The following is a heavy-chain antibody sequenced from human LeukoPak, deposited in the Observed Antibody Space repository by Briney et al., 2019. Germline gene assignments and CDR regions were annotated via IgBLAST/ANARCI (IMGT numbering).Heavy chain of an antibody. Sequence: PSETLSLTCTVSGGSISSGSYYWSWIRQPAGKGLEWIGRIYTSGSTNYNPSLKSRVTISVDTSKNQFSLTLSSVSAADTAVYYCARESRYFDYLSRDWGDYFDYWGQGTLVTVSS. D-gene: IGHD3-9*01. CDR2: IYTSGST. J-gene: IGHJ4*02. CDR1: GGSISSGSYY. V-gene: IGHV4-61*02. CDR3: ARESRYFDYLSRDWGDYFDY.